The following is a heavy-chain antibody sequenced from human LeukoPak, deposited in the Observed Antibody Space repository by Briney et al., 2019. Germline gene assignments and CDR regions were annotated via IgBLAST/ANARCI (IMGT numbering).Heavy chain of an antibody. Sequence: PGRSLRLSCAASGFTFSSHWMHWVRQVPGKGLVWVARINPGGSSITYADSVKGRFTISRDNAKNTLYLQMDSLRAEDTVVYYCARSNQADDYWGQGTPVTVSS. CDR1: GFTFSSHW. CDR2: INPGGSSI. CDR3: ARSNQADDY. V-gene: IGHV3-74*01. D-gene: IGHD1-14*01. J-gene: IGHJ4*02.